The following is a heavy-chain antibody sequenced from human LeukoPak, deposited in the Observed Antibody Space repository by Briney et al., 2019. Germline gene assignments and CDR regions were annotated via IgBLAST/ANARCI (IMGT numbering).Heavy chain of an antibody. V-gene: IGHV4-59*01. J-gene: IGHJ4*02. Sequence: PSETLSLTCTVSGGSISSYYWSWIRQPPGKGLEWMGYMYYSGSTYYSPSLTRRVTISLGTSNNRFSLKLSSVTAAETAVYYCARVSGFSSGWSFDYWGQGTLVTVSS. CDR3: ARVSGFSSGWSFDY. D-gene: IGHD6-19*01. CDR1: GGSISSYY. CDR2: MYYSGST.